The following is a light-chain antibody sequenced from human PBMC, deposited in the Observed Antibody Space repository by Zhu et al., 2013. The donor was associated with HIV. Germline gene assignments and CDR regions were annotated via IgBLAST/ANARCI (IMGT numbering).Light chain of an antibody. J-gene: IGLJ3*02. V-gene: IGLV1-47*01. CDR2: RNN. Sequence: QSVLSQPPSASGTPGQRVTMSCSGATSNIGSNYVYWYQRLPGTAPKLLIHRNNERPSGVPDRFSGSKSGTSASLAISGLRSEDEADYYCAGWDGSLSGWVFGGGTKLTVL. CDR3: AGWDGSLSGWV. CDR1: TSNIGSNY.